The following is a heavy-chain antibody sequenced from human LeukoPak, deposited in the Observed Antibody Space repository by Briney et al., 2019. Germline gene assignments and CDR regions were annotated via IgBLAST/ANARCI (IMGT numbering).Heavy chain of an antibody. J-gene: IGHJ4*02. CDR3: ARGFVYDSSGPYFDY. D-gene: IGHD3-22*01. CDR1: GFTFNTYS. Sequence: GGSLRLSCAASGFTFNTYSMNWVRQAPGKGLEWVSSISSGSSYTYYADSVKGRFTISRDNAKNSLYLQMNSLRAEDTAVYFCARGFVYDSSGPYFDYWGQGTLVTVSS. V-gene: IGHV3-21*01. CDR2: ISSGSSYT.